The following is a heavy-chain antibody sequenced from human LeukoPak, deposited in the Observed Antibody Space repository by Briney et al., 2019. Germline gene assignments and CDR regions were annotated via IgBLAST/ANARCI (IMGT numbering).Heavy chain of an antibody. D-gene: IGHD5-18*01. J-gene: IGHJ4*02. V-gene: IGHV3-33*08. CDR3: ARDDSLGSLVY. CDR2: IWYDGSKK. CDR1: EFTFSRYA. Sequence: GRSLRLSCAASEFTFSRYAIHWVRQAPGKGLEWVAVIWYDGSKKYYADSVKGRFTISRDDSKNTVYLQMNSLRVEDMAVYYCARDDSLGSLVYGGQGTLVTVSS.